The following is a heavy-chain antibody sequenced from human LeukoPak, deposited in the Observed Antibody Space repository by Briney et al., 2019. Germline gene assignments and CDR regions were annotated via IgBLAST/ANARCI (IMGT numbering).Heavy chain of an antibody. J-gene: IGHJ6*03. CDR2: IYPGDSDT. V-gene: IGHV5-51*01. Sequence: GESLKISCKGSGYSLTSYWIAWVCQMPGKALEWMGIIYPGDSDTRYSPSFQGQVTISADKSISTAYLQWSSLKASDTAIYYCARRNYYYYMDVWGKGTTVTVSS. CDR1: GYSLTSYW. CDR3: ARRNYYYYMDV.